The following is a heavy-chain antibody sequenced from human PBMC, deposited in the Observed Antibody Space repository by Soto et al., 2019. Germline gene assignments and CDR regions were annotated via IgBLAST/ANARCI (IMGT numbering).Heavy chain of an antibody. CDR2: IWYDGSNK. V-gene: IGHV3-33*01. D-gene: IGHD6-19*01. Sequence: GGSLRLSCAASGFTFSSYGMHWVRQAPGKGLEWVAVIWYDGSNKYYADSVKGRFTISRDNSKNTLYLQMNSLRAEDTAVYYCARDDSGWDQIGAFDIWGQGTMVTVSS. CDR3: ARDDSGWDQIGAFDI. J-gene: IGHJ3*02. CDR1: GFTFSSYG.